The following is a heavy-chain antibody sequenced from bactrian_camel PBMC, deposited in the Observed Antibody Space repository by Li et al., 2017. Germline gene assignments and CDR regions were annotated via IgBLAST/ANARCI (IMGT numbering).Heavy chain of an antibody. D-gene: IGHD6*01. V-gene: IGHV3-2*01. CDR3: AAAGGSWSLPY. J-gene: IGHJ4*01. Sequence: HVQLVESGGGLVQPGGSLRLSCAASGFTFSSYYITWVRQAPGKGLEWVSSLDTGEYYADSVEGRFTIFKGNAKNTLYLQMNSLKPEDTAVYYCAAAGGSWSLPYWGQGTQVTVS. CDR2: LDTGE. CDR1: GFTFSSYY.